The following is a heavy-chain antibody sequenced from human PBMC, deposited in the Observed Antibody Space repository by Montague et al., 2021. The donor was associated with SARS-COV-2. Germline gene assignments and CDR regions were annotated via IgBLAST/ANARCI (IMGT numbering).Heavy chain of an antibody. V-gene: IGHV4-59*08. CDR1: GGSISSYY. J-gene: IGHJ4*02. CDR2: SYYSRST. Sequence: SETLSLTCTVSGGSISSYYWSWTRQPPGKGLEWNGYSYYSRSTNYYPSLKSRVTISVDTSKNQFSLKLSSVTAADTAVYYCARGFEYWGQGTLVTVSS. CDR3: ARGFEY.